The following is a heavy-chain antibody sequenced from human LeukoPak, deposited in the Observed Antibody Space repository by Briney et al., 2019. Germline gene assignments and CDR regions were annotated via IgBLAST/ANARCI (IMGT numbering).Heavy chain of an antibody. J-gene: IGHJ3*02. CDR3: ARETNDSSGYYNLAFDI. CDR2: ILTDGNNR. Sequence: AGGSLRLSCVASGFTFGKYSMHWVRQAPGKGLEWVSSILTDGNNRHHADSVKGRFTISRDNSENTLYLQMNSLRPEDTAIYYCARETNDSSGYYNLAFDIWGQGTMVTVSS. D-gene: IGHD3-22*01. V-gene: IGHV3-30-3*01. CDR1: GFTFGKYS.